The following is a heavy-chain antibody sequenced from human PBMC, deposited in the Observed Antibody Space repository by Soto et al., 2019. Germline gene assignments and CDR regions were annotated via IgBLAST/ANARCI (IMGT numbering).Heavy chain of an antibody. V-gene: IGHV3-23*01. CDR1: GFTFSSYA. CDR3: ASAIMITFGGAHFDY. J-gene: IGHJ4*02. Sequence: GGSLRLSCAASGFTFSSYAMSWVRQAPGKGLEWVSAISGSGGSTYYADSVKGRFTISRDNSKNTLYLQMNSLRAEDTAVYYCASAIMITFGGAHFDYWGQGTLVTVSS. D-gene: IGHD3-16*01. CDR2: ISGSGGST.